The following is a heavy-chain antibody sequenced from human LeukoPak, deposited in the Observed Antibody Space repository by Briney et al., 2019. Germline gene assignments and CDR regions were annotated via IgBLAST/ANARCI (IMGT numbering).Heavy chain of an antibody. J-gene: IGHJ1*01. CDR1: GGSFSGYY. D-gene: IGHD2-15*01. V-gene: IGHV4-34*01. CDR3: AREIGYCSGGSCYPGYFQH. Sequence: SETLSLTCAVYGGSFSGYYWSWIRQPPGKGLEWIGEINHSGSTNYNPSLKSRVTMSVDTSKNQFSLKLSSVTAADTAVYYCAREIGYCSGGSCYPGYFQHWGQGTLVTVSS. CDR2: INHSGST.